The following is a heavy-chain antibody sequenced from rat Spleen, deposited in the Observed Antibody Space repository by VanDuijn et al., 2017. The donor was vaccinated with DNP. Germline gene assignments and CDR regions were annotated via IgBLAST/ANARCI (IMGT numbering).Heavy chain of an antibody. CDR2: ISPSGGNI. CDR1: GFTFSDYA. CDR3: PRLGERLFDY. Sequence: EVQLVESGGGLVQPGRSLKLSCAASGFTFSDYAMAWVRQSPKKGLEWVASISPSGGNIYYRDSVRGRFTISRDTAKSTLYLQMDSLRSEDTATYYCPRLGERLFDYWGQGTLVTVSS. D-gene: IGHD5-1*01. J-gene: IGHJ3*01. V-gene: IGHV5-25*01.